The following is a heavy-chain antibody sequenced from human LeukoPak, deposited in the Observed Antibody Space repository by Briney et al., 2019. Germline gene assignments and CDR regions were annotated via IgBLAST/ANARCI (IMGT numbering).Heavy chain of an antibody. CDR1: GGSISSSSYY. D-gene: IGHD3-16*01. J-gene: IGHJ4*02. V-gene: IGHV4-39*07. CDR3: ARAGWGTIDY. Sequence: SETLSLTCTVSGGSISSSSYYWGWIRQPPGKGLEWIGSIYYSGSTYYNPSLKSRVTISVDTSKNQFSLKLSSVTAADTAVYYCARAGWGTIDYWGQGTLVTVSS. CDR2: IYYSGST.